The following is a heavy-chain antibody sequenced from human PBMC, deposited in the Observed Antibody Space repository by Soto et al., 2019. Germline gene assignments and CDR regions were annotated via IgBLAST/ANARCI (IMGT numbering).Heavy chain of an antibody. CDR2: IISSGDST. V-gene: IGHV3-23*01. D-gene: IGHD3-22*01. J-gene: IGHJ4*02. CDR1: GFTFSSYA. Sequence: EVQLLESGGGLLQPGGSLRLSCAASGFTFSSYAMSWVRQAPGKGLEWVSAIISSGDSTYYTDSVKGRFTISRDNSKNTLYLQMNSLRAEDTAVYYCAKRYYYDNIGLWEYWGQGTLVTVSS. CDR3: AKRYYYDNIGLWEY.